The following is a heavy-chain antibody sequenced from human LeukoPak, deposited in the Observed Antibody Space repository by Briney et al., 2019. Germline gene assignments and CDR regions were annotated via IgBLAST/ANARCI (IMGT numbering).Heavy chain of an antibody. D-gene: IGHD6-19*01. CDR3: AKSRGIYDNSGWRTFDN. J-gene: IGHJ4*02. CDR1: GFAFSSYG. CDR2: ISDNGGST. V-gene: IGHV3-23*01. Sequence: GGSLRLSCAASGFAFSSYGMHWVRQAPGKGLEWVSIISDNGGSTYYADSVKGRFTISRDNSKNTLYLQMNSLRAEDTAIYYCAKSRGIYDNSGWRTFDNWGQGTLVTVSS.